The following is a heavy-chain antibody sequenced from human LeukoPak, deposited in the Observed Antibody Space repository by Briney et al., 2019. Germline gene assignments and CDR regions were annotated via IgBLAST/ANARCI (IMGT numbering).Heavy chain of an antibody. V-gene: IGHV3-23*01. CDR3: AKTGAVAGFSYFDY. Sequence: PGGSLRLSCAASGFNLRNYAMSWVRQAPGKGLEWVSAISGSGGSTYYADPVKGRFTISRDNSKNTLYLQMNSLRAEDTAVYYCAKTGAVAGFSYFDYWGQGTLVTVSS. J-gene: IGHJ4*02. D-gene: IGHD6-19*01. CDR2: ISGSGGST. CDR1: GFNLRNYA.